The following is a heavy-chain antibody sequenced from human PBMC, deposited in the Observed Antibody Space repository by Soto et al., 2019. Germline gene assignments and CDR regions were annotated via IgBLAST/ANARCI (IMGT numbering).Heavy chain of an antibody. D-gene: IGHD6-13*01. J-gene: IGHJ5*01. V-gene: IGHV1-2*02. CDR2: INPNSGGT. CDR3: ARGNFLLTAGNPRDLLDS. CDR1: GYTFTGYY. Sequence: GSVKVSCKASGYTFTGYYMHWVRQAPGQGLEWMGWINPNSGGTNYAQKFQGRVTMTRDTSISTAYMELSRLRSDDTAVYYCARGNFLLTAGNPRDLLDSPAQGTPVTVSA.